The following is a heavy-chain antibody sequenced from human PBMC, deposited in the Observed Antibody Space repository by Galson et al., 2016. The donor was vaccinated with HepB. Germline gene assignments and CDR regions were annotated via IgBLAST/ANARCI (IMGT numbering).Heavy chain of an antibody. D-gene: IGHD3-16*01. CDR1: GYSFTSYW. CDR2: IDPRDPYT. CDR3: ARHDPYGPADY. V-gene: IGHV5-10-1*01. Sequence: QSGAEVKNPGESLWISCKGSGYSFTSYWLSWVRQMTGKGQEWMGRIDPRDPYTNYTPSFQGHATISADRSISTASLQWSSLKASDTAMYYGARHDPYGPADYWGQGTLVTVSS. J-gene: IGHJ4*02.